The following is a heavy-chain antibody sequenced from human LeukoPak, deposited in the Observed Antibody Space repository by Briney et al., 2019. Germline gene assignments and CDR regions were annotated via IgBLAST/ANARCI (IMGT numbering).Heavy chain of an antibody. CDR2: IYHSGRT. V-gene: IGHV4-30-2*01. Sequence: PSETLSLTCAVSGGSISSGGYSWRWIRQPPGKGLEWIGYIYHSGRTYYNPSLKSRVTISVDRSKNQFSLKLSSVTAADTAVYYCARGGGSGSYYNVYGMDVWSQGTTVTVSS. CDR3: ARGGGSGSYYNVYGMDV. D-gene: IGHD3-10*01. J-gene: IGHJ6*02. CDR1: GGSISSGGYS.